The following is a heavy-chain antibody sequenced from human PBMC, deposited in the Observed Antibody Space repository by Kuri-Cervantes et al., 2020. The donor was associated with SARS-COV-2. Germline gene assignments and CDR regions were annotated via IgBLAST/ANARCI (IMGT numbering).Heavy chain of an antibody. V-gene: IGHV3-7*05. J-gene: IGHJ6*02. Sequence: GESLKISCAGSGFTFSSYAMHWVRQAPGKGLEWVANRKQDGSEKYYVDSVKDRFTISRDNAKNSLYLQMNILRAEDTAVYYCASDSLAAAGNDYYYGMDVWGQGTMVTVSS. CDR2: RKQDGSEK. CDR1: GFTFSSYA. CDR3: ASDSLAAAGNDYYYGMDV. D-gene: IGHD6-13*01.